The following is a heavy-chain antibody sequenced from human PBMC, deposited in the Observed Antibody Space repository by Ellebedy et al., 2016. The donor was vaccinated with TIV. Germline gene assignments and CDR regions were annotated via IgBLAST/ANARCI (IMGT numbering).Heavy chain of an antibody. CDR1: GYTFTGYY. D-gene: IGHD3-3*01. Sequence: ASVKVSCKASGYTFTGYYMHWVRQAPGQGLEWMGWLNPDSGGTKYAQKFQGRIIMTRDTSISTAYMDLSRLTSDDTAVYYCARILRNRGGMDVWGQGSTVTVSS. J-gene: IGHJ6*02. V-gene: IGHV1-2*02. CDR2: LNPDSGGT. CDR3: ARILRNRGGMDV.